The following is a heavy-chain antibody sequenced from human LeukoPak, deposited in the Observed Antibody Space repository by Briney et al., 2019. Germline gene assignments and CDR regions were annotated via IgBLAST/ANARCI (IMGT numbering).Heavy chain of an antibody. Sequence: GGSLRLSCAASGFTFSSYAMHWVRQAPGKGLEWVAVISYDGSNKYYADSVKGRFTISRDNSKNTLYLQMNSLRAEDTAVYYYARDMYYYDSSGYGVYWGQGTLVTVSS. CDR1: GFTFSSYA. CDR2: ISYDGSNK. D-gene: IGHD3-22*01. J-gene: IGHJ4*02. CDR3: ARDMYYYDSSGYGVY. V-gene: IGHV3-30*01.